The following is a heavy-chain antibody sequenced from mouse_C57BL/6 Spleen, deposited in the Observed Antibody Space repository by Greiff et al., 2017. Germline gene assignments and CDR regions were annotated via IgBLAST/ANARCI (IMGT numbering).Heavy chain of an antibody. CDR3: AGLPWFAY. Sequence: VQLQQSGPELVKPGASVKISCKASGYSFTAYNMNLVKQSHGKSLGWVGVINPNYGATSYNQKFKGKATLTVYPSSSTAYMQLNSLTSEDSAVYYCAGLPWFAYWGQGTLVTVSA. J-gene: IGHJ3*01. CDR2: INPNYGAT. V-gene: IGHV1-39*01. CDR1: GYSFTAYN. D-gene: IGHD2-10*01.